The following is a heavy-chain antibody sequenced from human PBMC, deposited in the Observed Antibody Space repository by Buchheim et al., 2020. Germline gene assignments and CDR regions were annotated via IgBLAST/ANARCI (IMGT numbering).Heavy chain of an antibody. D-gene: IGHD1-20*01. V-gene: IGHV3-15*01. J-gene: IGHJ4*02. CDR2: IRSKSDGGTT. CDR3: TSISGTSSLDN. CDR1: GFTVTNAW. Sequence: EVQLVESGGDLVKPGGSLRLSCAASGFTVTNAWMNWVRQAPGKGLEWVGHIRSKSDGGTTDFATPVKGSFTISRDDSEKTMYLQMNSLRTEDTAMYYCTSISGTSSLDNWGQGTL.